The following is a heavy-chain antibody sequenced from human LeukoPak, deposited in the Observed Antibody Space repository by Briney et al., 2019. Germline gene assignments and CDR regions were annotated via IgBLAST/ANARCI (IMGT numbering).Heavy chain of an antibody. CDR1: GGSVSSGSYY. CDR2: IYYSGST. J-gene: IGHJ6*04. D-gene: IGHD3-9*01. V-gene: IGHV4-61*01. Sequence: SETLSLTCTVSGGSVSSGSYYWSWIRQPPGKGLEWIGYIYYSGSTNYNPSLKSRVTISVDTSKNQFSLKLSSVTAADTAVYYCARDEYYDILTGQGYYCYGMDVWGKGTTVTVSS. CDR3: ARDEYYDILTGQGYYCYGMDV.